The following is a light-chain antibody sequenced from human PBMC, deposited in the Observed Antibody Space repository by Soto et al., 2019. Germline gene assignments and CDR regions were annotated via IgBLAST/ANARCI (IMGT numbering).Light chain of an antibody. V-gene: IGKV1-5*01. CDR1: QSISDW. Sequence: DIQMTQSPSTLSASVGDRVTIACRASQSISDWLAWYQQKPGKAPKLLIFDASSLESGVPSRFSGSGSGTEFTLTISSLQPDDFATYYCQQYDTYSPLTFGGGTRWIS. J-gene: IGKJ4*01. CDR3: QQYDTYSPLT. CDR2: DAS.